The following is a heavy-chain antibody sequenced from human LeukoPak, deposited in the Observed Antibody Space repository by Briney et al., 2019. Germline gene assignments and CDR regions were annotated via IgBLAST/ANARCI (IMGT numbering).Heavy chain of an antibody. CDR2: ISSSSSYI. Sequence: GGSLRLSCAASGFTFSSYSMNWVRQAPGKGLEWVSSISSSSSYIYYADSVKGRFTISRDNAKNSLYLQMNSLRAEDTAVYYCAGVLWFGESVADYWGQGTLVTVSS. V-gene: IGHV3-21*01. CDR1: GFTFSSYS. D-gene: IGHD3-10*01. CDR3: AGVLWFGESVADY. J-gene: IGHJ4*02.